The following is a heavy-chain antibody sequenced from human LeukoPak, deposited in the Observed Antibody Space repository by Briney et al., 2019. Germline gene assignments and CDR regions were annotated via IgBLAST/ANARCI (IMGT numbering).Heavy chain of an antibody. CDR1: GGSISSYY. CDR2: IYYSGST. J-gene: IGHJ3*02. V-gene: IGHV4-59*01. D-gene: IGHD3-9*01. Sequence: SETLSLTCTDSGGSISSYYWSWIRQPPGKGLEWIGYIYYSGSTNYNPSLKSRVTIPVDTSKNQFSLKLSSVTAADTAVYYCARTHTDPSYYDILTGYYWGDAFDIWGQGTMVTVSS. CDR3: ARTHTDPSYYDILTGYYWGDAFDI.